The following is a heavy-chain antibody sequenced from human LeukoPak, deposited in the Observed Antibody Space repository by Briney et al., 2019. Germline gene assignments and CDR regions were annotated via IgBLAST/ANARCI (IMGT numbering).Heavy chain of an antibody. CDR1: GGSFSGYY. J-gene: IGHJ4*02. CDR2: INHSGST. CDR3: ARKRGLRWSLDY. Sequence: PSETLSLSCAVYGGSFSGYYWSWIRQPPGKGLEWMGEINHSGSTNYNPSLKSRVTISVDTSKNQFSLTLSSVTAADTAVYYCARKRGLRWSLDYWGQGTLVTVSS. V-gene: IGHV4-34*01. D-gene: IGHD4-23*01.